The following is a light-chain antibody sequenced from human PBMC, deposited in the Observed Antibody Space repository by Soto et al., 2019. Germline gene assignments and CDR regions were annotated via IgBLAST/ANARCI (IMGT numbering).Light chain of an antibody. CDR1: SSDVGGYNY. CDR2: DVS. CDR3: SSYTSSSLVV. Sequence: QSVLTQPASVSGSPGQSINISCTGTSSDVGGYNYVSWYQQHPGKAPKLMIYDVSNRPSGVSNRFSGSKSGNTASLTISGLQAEDEADYYCSSYTSSSLVVFGGGTKLTVL. V-gene: IGLV2-14*01. J-gene: IGLJ2*01.